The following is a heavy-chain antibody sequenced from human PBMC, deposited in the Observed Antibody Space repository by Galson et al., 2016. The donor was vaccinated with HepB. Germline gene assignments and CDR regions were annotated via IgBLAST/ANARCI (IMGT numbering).Heavy chain of an antibody. CDR3: ARCERYGSGWYGKNDY. V-gene: IGHV3-23*01. CDR2: GYGGGGGP. D-gene: IGHD6-13*01. CDR1: GSTFSSYA. J-gene: IGHJ4*02. Sequence: SLRLSCAASGSTFSSYAMTWVRQAPGKGLEWVSAGYGGGGGPHYADSVKGRFTMSRDISRNTLYLQMNSLRAEDTAVYYCARCERYGSGWYGKNDYWGQGTLLTVSS.